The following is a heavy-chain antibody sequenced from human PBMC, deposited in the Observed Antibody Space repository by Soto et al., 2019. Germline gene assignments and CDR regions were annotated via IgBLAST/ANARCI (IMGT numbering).Heavy chain of an antibody. V-gene: IGHV4-31*03. Sequence: SDTLSLTCTVSGFSIHSGGYYWSWIRPPPGKGLEWIGYIYYSGSTYYNPSLKSRVTISVDTSKNQFSLKLSSVTAADTAVYYCARDLFGVVIMERRNAYGMDVWVQGTTVS. CDR1: GFSIHSGGYY. CDR2: IYYSGST. CDR3: ARDLFGVVIMERRNAYGMDV. J-gene: IGHJ6*02. D-gene: IGHD3-3*01.